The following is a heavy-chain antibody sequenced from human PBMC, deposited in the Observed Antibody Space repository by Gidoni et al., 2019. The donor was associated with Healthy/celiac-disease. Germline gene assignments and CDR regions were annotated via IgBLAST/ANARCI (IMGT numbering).Heavy chain of an antibody. CDR2: INHSGST. J-gene: IGHJ5*02. D-gene: IGHD3-3*01. V-gene: IGHV4-34*01. CDR1: GGSFSGYY. Sequence: QVQLQQWGAGLLKPSETLSLTCAVYGGSFSGYYWSWIRQPPGKGLEWIGEINHSGSTNYNPSLKSRVTISVETSKNQFSLKLSSVTAADTAVYYCARRYYDFWSGNWFDPWGQGTLVTVSS. CDR3: ARRYYDFWSGNWFDP.